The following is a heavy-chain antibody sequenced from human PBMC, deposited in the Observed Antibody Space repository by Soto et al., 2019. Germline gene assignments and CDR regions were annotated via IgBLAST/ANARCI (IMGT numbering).Heavy chain of an antibody. J-gene: IGHJ6*02. CDR3: ASFLSSGGYYYGMDV. D-gene: IGHD2-15*01. Sequence: ASVKVSCKASGYTFTSYGISWVRQAPGQGLEWMGWISAYNGNTNYAQKLQGRVTMTTDTSTSTAYMELRSLRSDDTAVYYCASFLSSGGYYYGMDVWGQGTTVTVSS. V-gene: IGHV1-18*01. CDR1: GYTFTSYG. CDR2: ISAYNGNT.